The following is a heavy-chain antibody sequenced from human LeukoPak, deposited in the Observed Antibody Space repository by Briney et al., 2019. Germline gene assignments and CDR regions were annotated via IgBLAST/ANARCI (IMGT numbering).Heavy chain of an antibody. Sequence: SETLSLTCAAYGGSFSGYYWSWIRQPPGKGLEWIGEINHSGSTNYNPSLKSRVTISVDTSKNQFSLKLSSVTAADTAVYYCARGQPTLDYWGQGTLVTVSS. V-gene: IGHV4-34*01. J-gene: IGHJ4*02. CDR2: INHSGST. CDR1: GGSFSGYY. CDR3: ARGQPTLDY.